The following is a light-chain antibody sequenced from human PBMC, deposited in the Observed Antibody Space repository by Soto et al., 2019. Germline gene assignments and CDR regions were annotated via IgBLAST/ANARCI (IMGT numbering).Light chain of an antibody. V-gene: IGLV1-44*01. CDR2: YNN. CDR1: NSNIASNT. Sequence: QAVVTQSPSASETPGQTVSISCSGSNSNIASNTVNWYQHLPGTAPKLLIYYNNQLPSGVPDRFSGSKSGTSASLAISGLQSEDESDYYCAAWDDTLKRYVFGTGTKLTVL. J-gene: IGLJ1*01. CDR3: AAWDDTLKRYV.